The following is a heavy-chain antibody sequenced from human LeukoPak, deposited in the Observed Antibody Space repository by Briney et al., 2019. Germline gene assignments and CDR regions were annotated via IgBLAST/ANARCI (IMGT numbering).Heavy chain of an antibody. J-gene: IGHJ4*02. CDR1: GYTFTGSF. CDR2: INSNTGGT. Sequence: ASVKVSCKASGYTFTGSFMHWVRQAPGQGLEWMGWINSNTGGTKFAQKFQGRVTMTRDTSISTAYMELSRLRSDDTAVYYCARADPVGYWGQGTQVTVSS. V-gene: IGHV1-2*02. CDR3: ARADPVGY.